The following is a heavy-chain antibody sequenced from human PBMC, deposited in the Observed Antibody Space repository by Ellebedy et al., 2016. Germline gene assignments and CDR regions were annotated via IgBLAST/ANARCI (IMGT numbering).Heavy chain of an antibody. J-gene: IGHJ4*02. D-gene: IGHD1-26*01. CDR2: ISWDGGST. Sequence: GESLKISCAASGFTFDDYTMHWVRQAPGKGLEWVSLISWDGGSTYYADSVKGRFTISRDNSKNSLYLQMNSLRTEDTALYYCAKGDRLSGSFTFDYWGQGTLVTVSS. V-gene: IGHV3-43*01. CDR1: GFTFDDYT. CDR3: AKGDRLSGSFTFDY.